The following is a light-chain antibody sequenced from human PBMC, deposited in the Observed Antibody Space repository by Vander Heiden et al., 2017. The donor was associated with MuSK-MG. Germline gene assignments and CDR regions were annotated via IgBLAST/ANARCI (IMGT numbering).Light chain of an antibody. V-gene: IGKV1-5*01. CDR3: QQYNRYPDT. Sequence: DSQMTQSPSTLSASLGDRVTITHRASQSIISWLAWYQQKPGKAPKLLIYDASSLESGFPSRVSGGGSGTEFSLTISSLQPDDFATYYCQQYNRYPDTFGQGTKLEIK. CDR2: DAS. CDR1: QSIISW. J-gene: IGKJ2*01.